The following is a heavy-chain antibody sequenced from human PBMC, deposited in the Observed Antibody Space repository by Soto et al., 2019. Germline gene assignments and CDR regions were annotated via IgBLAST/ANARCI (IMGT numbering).Heavy chain of an antibody. Sequence: ASVKVSCKTSGYTFNTYGINWARQAPGQGLELMGWISAYDGKTTYAEKFQGRVTLTTDTSTSTAYMELRSLRSDDTAIYYCARDPHEFWTSYWFDPWGQGTPVTV. V-gene: IGHV1-18*01. CDR3: ARDPHEFWTSYWFDP. D-gene: IGHD3-3*01. CDR2: ISAYDGKT. CDR1: GYTFNTYG. J-gene: IGHJ5*02.